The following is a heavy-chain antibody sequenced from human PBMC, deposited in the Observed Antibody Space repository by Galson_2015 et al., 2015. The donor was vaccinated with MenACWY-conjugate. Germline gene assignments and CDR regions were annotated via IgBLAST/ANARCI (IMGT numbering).Heavy chain of an antibody. CDR3: ASDRDVNYLPDTTVGRGEPLDG. CDR1: GYSFSSYG. Sequence: SVKVSCKASGYSFSSYGINWVRQAPGQGLEYMGWISGYNGNTDYAQKFQGRVTLTTDTSTSTTYMELRSLRSDDTAIYFCASDRDVNYLPDTTVGRGEPLDGWGQGTTVTVAS. J-gene: IGHJ6*02. D-gene: IGHD3-10*01. CDR2: ISGYNGNT. V-gene: IGHV1-18*01.